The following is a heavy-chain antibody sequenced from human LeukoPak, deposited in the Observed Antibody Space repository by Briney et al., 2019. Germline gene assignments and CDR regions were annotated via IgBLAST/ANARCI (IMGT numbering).Heavy chain of an antibody. CDR2: IYYSGST. CDR1: SGSISSSSYY. CDR3: ARHAFRYYDSSGFPDFDY. J-gene: IGHJ4*02. Sequence: SETLSLTCTVSSGSISSSSYYWGWIRQPPGKGLEWIGSIYYSGSTYYNPSLKSRVTISVDTSKNQFSLKLSSVTAADTAVYYCARHAFRYYDSSGFPDFDYWGQGTLVTVSS. D-gene: IGHD3-22*01. V-gene: IGHV4-39*01.